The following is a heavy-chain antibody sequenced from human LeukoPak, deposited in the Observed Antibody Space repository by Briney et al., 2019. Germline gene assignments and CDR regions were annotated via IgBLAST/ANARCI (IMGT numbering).Heavy chain of an antibody. Sequence: GGSLRLSCAASGFTFNIYAMTWVRQAPGKELEWVSTVSESGAGTYYAGSVKGRFTISRDNSTNTLYLQMNGLRAEDTAVYYCVSRRYSTSAVDAFNIWGHGTMVTVSS. J-gene: IGHJ3*02. CDR3: VSRRYSTSAVDAFNI. V-gene: IGHV3-23*01. CDR2: VSESGAGT. D-gene: IGHD6-6*01. CDR1: GFTFNIYA.